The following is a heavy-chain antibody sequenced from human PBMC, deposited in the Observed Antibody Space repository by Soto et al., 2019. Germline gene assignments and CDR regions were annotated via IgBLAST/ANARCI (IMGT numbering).Heavy chain of an antibody. V-gene: IGHV3-23*01. CDR3: AKDHWGSY. CDR1: GFTLSDYA. D-gene: IGHD3-16*01. CDR2: ISDSGLST. J-gene: IGHJ4*02. Sequence: GPPLTLSCVASGFTLSDYAMSWLREAPGKGLEWVSSISDSGLSTYSADSVKGRFTISRDNSKNTLYLQMNSLRDEDTAIYYCAKDHWGSYSGQGA.